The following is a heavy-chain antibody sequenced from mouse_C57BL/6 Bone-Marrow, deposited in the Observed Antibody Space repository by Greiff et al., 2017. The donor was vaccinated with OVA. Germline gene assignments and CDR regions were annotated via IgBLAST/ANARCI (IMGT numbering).Heavy chain of an antibody. CDR2: IYPRSGNT. D-gene: IGHD2-10*02. V-gene: IGHV1-81*01. CDR3: LYGNVLYAMDY. Sequence: VKLMESGAELARPGASVKLSCKASGYTFTSYGISWVKQRTGQGLEWIGEIYPRSGNTYYNEKFKGKATLTADKSSSTAYMELRSLTSEDSAVYVCLYGNVLYAMDYWGQGTSVTVSS. J-gene: IGHJ4*01. CDR1: GYTFTSYG.